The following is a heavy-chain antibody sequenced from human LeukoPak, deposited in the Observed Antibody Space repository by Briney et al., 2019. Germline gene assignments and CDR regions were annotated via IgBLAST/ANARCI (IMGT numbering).Heavy chain of an antibody. D-gene: IGHD3-22*01. V-gene: IGHV3-30*02. Sequence: PGGSLRLSCAASGFTFSNYGMHWVRQAPGKGLEWVTFIRYDGSHIYYADSVKGRFTISRDNSKNTLYLQMNSLRSEDTAVYYCARDRGLFYYDSSGYPDYWGQGTLVTVSS. CDR2: IRYDGSHI. CDR3: ARDRGLFYYDSSGYPDY. CDR1: GFTFSNYG. J-gene: IGHJ4*02.